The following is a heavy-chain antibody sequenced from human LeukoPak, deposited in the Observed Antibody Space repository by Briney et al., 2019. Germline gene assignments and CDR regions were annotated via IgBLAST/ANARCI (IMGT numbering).Heavy chain of an antibody. D-gene: IGHD1-20*01. CDR2: IYHSGST. CDR3: ARGDYNWNPSGAFDI. CDR1: GGSISSGGYY. V-gene: IGHV4-30-2*01. J-gene: IGHJ3*02. Sequence: SETLSLTCTVSGGSISSGGYYWSWIRQPPGKGLEWIGYIYHSGSTYYNPSLKSRVTISVDRSKNQFSLKLSSVTAADTAVYYCARGDYNWNPSGAFDIWGQGTMVTVSS.